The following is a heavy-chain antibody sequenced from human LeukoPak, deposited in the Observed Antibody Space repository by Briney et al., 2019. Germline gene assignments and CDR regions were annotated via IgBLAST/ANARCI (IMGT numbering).Heavy chain of an antibody. CDR3: ARRGVTTSTPFDY. CDR2: ISSNGGST. V-gene: IGHV3-64*01. CDR1: GFTFSSYA. J-gene: IGHJ4*02. D-gene: IGHD4-17*01. Sequence: PGGSLRLSCAASGFTFSSYAMHWVRQAPGKGLEYVSAISSNGGSTYYANSVKGRFTISRDNSKNTLYLQMGSLRAEDMAAYYCARRGVTTSTPFDYWGQGTLVTVSS.